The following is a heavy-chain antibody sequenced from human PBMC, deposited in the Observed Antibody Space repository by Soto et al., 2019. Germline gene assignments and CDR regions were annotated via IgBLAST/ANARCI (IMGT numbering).Heavy chain of an antibody. V-gene: IGHV5-10-1*01. J-gene: IGHJ5*02. CDR1: GYSFTSYW. CDR3: ARLGQQVVGDWFDP. CDR2: IDPVESYT. Sequence: GESLKISCQGSGYSFTSYWISWVRQMPGKGMEWMGRIDPVESYTNYNPSFQGHVTISVDKSTSTAYLQWSSLKASDTAMYYCARLGQQVVGDWFDPWGQGTLVTSPQ. D-gene: IGHD6-13*01.